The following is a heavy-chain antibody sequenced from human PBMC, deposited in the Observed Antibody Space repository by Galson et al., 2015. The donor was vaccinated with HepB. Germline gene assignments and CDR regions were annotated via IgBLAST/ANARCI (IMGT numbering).Heavy chain of an antibody. Sequence: SLRLSCAASGFTFSDYSMNWVRQAPGKGLEWVSYIRSSSTTTYYADSVKGRFTISRDNAKNSLYLQMNSLRAEDTAVYYCARGPYSSSWFLITEYFQHWGQGTLVTVSS. CDR1: GFTFSDYS. D-gene: IGHD6-13*01. CDR2: IRSSSTTT. V-gene: IGHV3-48*01. CDR3: ARGPYSSSWFLITEYFQH. J-gene: IGHJ1*01.